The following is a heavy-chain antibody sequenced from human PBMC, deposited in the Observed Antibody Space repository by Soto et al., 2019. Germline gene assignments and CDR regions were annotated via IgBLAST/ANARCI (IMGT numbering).Heavy chain of an antibody. Sequence: LRLSCAASGFTVSSNYMSWVRQAPGKGLEWVSVIYSGGSTYYADSVKGRFTISRDNSKNTLYLQMNSLRAEDTAVYYCARDRLEGRMDVWGQGTTVTVSS. CDR1: GFTVSSNY. J-gene: IGHJ6*02. V-gene: IGHV3-53*01. CDR3: ARDRLEGRMDV. CDR2: IYSGGST.